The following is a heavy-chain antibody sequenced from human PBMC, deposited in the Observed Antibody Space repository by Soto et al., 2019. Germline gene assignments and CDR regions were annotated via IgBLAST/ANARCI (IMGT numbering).Heavy chain of an antibody. J-gene: IGHJ3*02. Sequence: PSETLSLTCTVSGGSISSCDYYWSWIRQPPGKGLEWIGYIYYSGSTYYNPSLKSRVTISVDTSKNQFSLKLSSVTAADTAVYYCARVGRGVGAFDIWGQGTMVTVSS. CDR2: IYYSGST. CDR3: ARVGRGVGAFDI. V-gene: IGHV4-30-4*01. D-gene: IGHD2-8*01. CDR1: GGSISSCDYY.